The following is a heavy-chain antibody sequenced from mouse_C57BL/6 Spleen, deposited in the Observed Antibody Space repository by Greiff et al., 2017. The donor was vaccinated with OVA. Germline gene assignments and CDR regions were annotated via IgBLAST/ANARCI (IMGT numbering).Heavy chain of an antibody. CDR3: ARGTGKRYFAV. D-gene: IGHD4-1*01. CDR2: ISNLAYSI. Sequence: EVQRVESGGGLVQPGGSLTLSCAASGFTFTDYGMAWVRQAPRHGPEWVASISNLAYSISYAHTVTGRFILSGENATSTLYLEMSSLRSEDTAMYYCARGTGKRYFAVWGTGTTVTVSS. CDR1: GFTFTDYG. V-gene: IGHV5-15*01. J-gene: IGHJ1*03.